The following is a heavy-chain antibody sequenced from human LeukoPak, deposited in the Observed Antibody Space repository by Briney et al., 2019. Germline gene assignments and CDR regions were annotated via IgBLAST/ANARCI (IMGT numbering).Heavy chain of an antibody. CDR3: ARLGSSHYYYYMDV. J-gene: IGHJ6*03. D-gene: IGHD6-13*01. V-gene: IGHV4-4*07. Sequence: SETLSLTCTASGGSISSYYWSWIRQPAGKGLEWIGRIYTSGSTNYNPSLKSRVTMSVDTSKNQFSLKLSSVTAADTAVYYCARLGSSHYYYYMDVWGKGTTVTISS. CDR1: GGSISSYY. CDR2: IYTSGST.